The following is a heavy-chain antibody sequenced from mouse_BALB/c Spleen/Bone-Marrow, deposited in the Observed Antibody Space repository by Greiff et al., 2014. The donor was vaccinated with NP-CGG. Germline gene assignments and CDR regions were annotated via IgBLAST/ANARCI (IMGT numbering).Heavy chain of an antibody. V-gene: IGHV14-3*02. J-gene: IGHJ2*01. CDR2: IDPANGNT. Sequence: EVQLQQSGAELVKPGASVKLSCTASGFNIKDTYMHWVKQRPEQGLEWIGRIDPANGNTKYDPKFQGKATITADTSSNTAYLQLSSLSSEATAVYYSASYYSGHSFDYWGQGTILTVSS. CDR1: GFNIKDTY. CDR3: ASYYSGHSFDY. D-gene: IGHD1-1*01.